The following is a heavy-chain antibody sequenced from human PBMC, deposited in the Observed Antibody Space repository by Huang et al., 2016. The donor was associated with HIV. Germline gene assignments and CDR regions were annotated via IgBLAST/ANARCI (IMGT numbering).Heavy chain of an antibody. Sequence: QVQLQESGPGLVKPSETLSLTCTVSGGSVSSGSYYWSWIRQPPGKGLEWIGDIYYRGRTNYNPSLKSRVTIAVDTSKNQVSLKLNSVTAADTAVYYCAREMAARPGFDYWGQGTLVTVSS. CDR3: AREMAARPGFDY. V-gene: IGHV4-61*01. CDR1: GGSVSSGSYY. D-gene: IGHD6-19*01. CDR2: IYYRGRT. J-gene: IGHJ4*02.